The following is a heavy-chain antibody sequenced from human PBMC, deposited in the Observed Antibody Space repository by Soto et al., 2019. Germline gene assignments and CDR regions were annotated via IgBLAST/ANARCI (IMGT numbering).Heavy chain of an antibody. D-gene: IGHD5-12*01. CDR2: TYYRSKWYN. CDR3: ARGGVYDSLDF. J-gene: IGHJ4*02. CDR1: GGSVSGNRAA. Sequence: PSQTVSITFAVSGGSVSGNRAAWNWIRHSPSRGLEWLGRTYYRSKWYNDSEVSVKSRITINADTSKNHFSLHLNSVSPEDTAVYFCARGGVYDSLDFWGQGTQVTVSS. V-gene: IGHV6-1*01.